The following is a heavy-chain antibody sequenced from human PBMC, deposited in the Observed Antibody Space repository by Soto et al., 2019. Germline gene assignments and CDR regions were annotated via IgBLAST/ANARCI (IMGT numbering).Heavy chain of an antibody. CDR1: GFTFSDHY. CDR2: IRNKANTYTT. V-gene: IGHV3-72*01. CDR3: ASSGTYRPDCH. D-gene: IGHD1-26*01. Sequence: GGSLRLSCAASGFTFSDHYMDWVRQAPGKGLEWVGRIRNKANTYTTEYAASVKGRFTVSRDDSRNSLYLQMNSLRTEDTAVYYCASSGTYRPDCHWGQGTLVTVSS. J-gene: IGHJ4*02.